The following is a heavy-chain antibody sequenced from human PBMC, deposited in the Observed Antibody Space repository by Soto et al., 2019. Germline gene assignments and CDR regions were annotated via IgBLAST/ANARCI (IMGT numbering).Heavy chain of an antibody. CDR1: CDSINNYY. J-gene: IGHJ5*02. D-gene: IGHD4-17*01. Sequence: SETLSLTCPVSCDSINNYYRSWVRLPAGKGLEWIGRIYSNGNTYYNPSLKSRVAMSVDTSKNQFSLILKTVTAADTGVYYCAGGGAVSTTAHIDLWGQGTLVTVSS. V-gene: IGHV4-4*07. CDR2: IYSNGNT. CDR3: AGGGAVSTTAHIDL.